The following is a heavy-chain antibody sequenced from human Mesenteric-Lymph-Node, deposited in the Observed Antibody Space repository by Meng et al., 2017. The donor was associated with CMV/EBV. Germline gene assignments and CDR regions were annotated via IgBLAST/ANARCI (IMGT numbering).Heavy chain of an antibody. CDR2: INHSGST. D-gene: IGHD4-23*01. CDR3: ARHQRWLKSEGGFNY. CDR1: GGCFRGYY. J-gene: IGHJ4*02. Sequence: QVQLQQWAPGLLKPSETLSLTCAVYGGCFRGYYWSWIRQPPGKGLEWIGEINHSGSTNYNPSLKSRVTISVDTSKNQFSLKLSSVSAADTAVYYCARHQRWLKSEGGFNYWGQGTLVTVSS. V-gene: IGHV4-34*01.